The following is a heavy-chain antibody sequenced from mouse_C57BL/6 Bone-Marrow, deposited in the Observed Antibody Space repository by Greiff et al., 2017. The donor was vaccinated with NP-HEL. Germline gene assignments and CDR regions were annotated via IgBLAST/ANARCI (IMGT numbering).Heavy chain of an antibody. V-gene: IGHV14-4*01. CDR2: IDPENGDT. Sequence: EVHLVESGAELVRPGASVKLSCTASGFNIKDDYMHWVKQRPEQGLEWIGWIDPENGDTEYASKFQGKATITADTSSNTAYLQLSSLTSEDTAVYYCTRGFTTVVATPAYWGQGTLVTVSA. CDR1: GFNIKDDY. CDR3: TRGFTTVVATPAY. J-gene: IGHJ3*01. D-gene: IGHD1-1*01.